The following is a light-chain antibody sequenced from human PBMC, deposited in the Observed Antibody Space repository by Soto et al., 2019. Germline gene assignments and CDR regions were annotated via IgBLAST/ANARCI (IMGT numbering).Light chain of an antibody. CDR1: QSVRGV. J-gene: IGKJ5*01. CDR2: DTS. Sequence: EIVLTQPPATMTLSPREKATLSRMASQSVRGVLACHEQEPVQVPSVLMHDTSNRATGAPARFRGRGSGTDFTLTIRSLVPEEFAVYYCQQRGDWPHAVGQGPRLE. CDR3: QQRGDWPHA. V-gene: IGKV3-11*01.